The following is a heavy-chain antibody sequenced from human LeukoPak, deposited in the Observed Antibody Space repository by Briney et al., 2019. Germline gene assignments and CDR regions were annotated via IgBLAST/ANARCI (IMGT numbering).Heavy chain of an antibody. V-gene: IGHV3-23*01. Sequence: GGSLRLSCAASGFTFSSYAMSWVRQAPGKGLEGVSAISGSGGSTYYADSVKGRFTISRDNSKNTLYLQMNSLRAEDTAVYYCAKGTMVRGVTYFDYWGQGTLVTVSS. D-gene: IGHD3-10*01. J-gene: IGHJ4*02. CDR1: GFTFSSYA. CDR3: AKGTMVRGVTYFDY. CDR2: ISGSGGST.